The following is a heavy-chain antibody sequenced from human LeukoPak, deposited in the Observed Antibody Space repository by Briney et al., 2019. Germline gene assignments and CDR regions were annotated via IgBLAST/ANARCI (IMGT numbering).Heavy chain of an antibody. Sequence: ASVKVSCKASGYTFTSYAMHWVRQAPGQRLEWMGWINAGNGNTKYSQKFQGRVTITRDTSASTAYMELSSLGSEDTAVYYCARDGGYYYDSSGYYNPFDYWGQGTLVTVSS. CDR3: ARDGGYYYDSSGYYNPFDY. CDR2: INAGNGNT. V-gene: IGHV1-3*01. D-gene: IGHD3-22*01. CDR1: GYTFTSYA. J-gene: IGHJ4*02.